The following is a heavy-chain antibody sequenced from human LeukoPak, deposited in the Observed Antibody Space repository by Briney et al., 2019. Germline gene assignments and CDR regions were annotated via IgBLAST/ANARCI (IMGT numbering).Heavy chain of an antibody. J-gene: IGHJ4*02. V-gene: IGHV3-33*01. Sequence: GGSLRLSCAASGFTFSSYGVHWVRQAPGKGLEWVTVIWYDGTNQYYADSVKGRFTISRDNSKNTLYLQMNSLRAEDTAVYYCVRGRTSGSSWPFDYWGQGTLVTVSS. D-gene: IGHD6-13*01. CDR2: IWYDGTNQ. CDR3: VRGRTSGSSWPFDY. CDR1: GFTFSSYG.